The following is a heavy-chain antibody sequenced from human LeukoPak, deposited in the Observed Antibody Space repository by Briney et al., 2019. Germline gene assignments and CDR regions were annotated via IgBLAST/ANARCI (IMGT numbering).Heavy chain of an antibody. CDR2: INPNSGGT. CDR3: ARDQYRSSGWYDY. CDR1: GYTFTSYG. V-gene: IGHV1-2*02. Sequence: GASVKVSCKASGYTFTSYGISWVRQAPGQGLEWMGWINPNSGGTNYAQKFQGRVTMTRDTSISTAYMELSRLRSGDTAVYYCARDQYRSSGWYDYWGQGTLVTVSS. D-gene: IGHD6-19*01. J-gene: IGHJ4*02.